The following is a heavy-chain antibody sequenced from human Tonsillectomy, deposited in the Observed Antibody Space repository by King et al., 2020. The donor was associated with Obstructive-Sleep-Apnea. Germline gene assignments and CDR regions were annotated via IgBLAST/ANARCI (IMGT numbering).Heavy chain of an antibody. CDR1: VGSISSSSYY. Sequence: QLQESGPGLVKPSETLSLTCTVSVGSISSSSYYWGWIRQPPGKGLEWIGSIYYSGSTYYNPSLKSRVTISVDTSKNQFSLKLSSVTAADTAVYYCARDRWFGELLSQNWFDPWGQGTLVTVSS. CDR2: IYYSGST. J-gene: IGHJ5*02. CDR3: ARDRWFGELLSQNWFDP. D-gene: IGHD3-10*01. V-gene: IGHV4-39*07.